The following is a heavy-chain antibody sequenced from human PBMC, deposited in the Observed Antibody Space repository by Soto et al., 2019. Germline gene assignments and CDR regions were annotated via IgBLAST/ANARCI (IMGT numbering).Heavy chain of an antibody. V-gene: IGHV4-34*01. D-gene: IGHD1-26*01. J-gene: IGHJ4*02. CDR1: GGSFSGYY. CDR3: AGSPTQSFFCH. CDR2: INHSGST. Sequence: PSETLSLTCAVYGGSFSGYYWSWIRQPPGKGLEWIGEINHSGSTNYNPSLKSRVTISVDTSKNQFSLKLSSVTAADTSLYYCAGSPTQSFFCHWGQVTLVPFSS.